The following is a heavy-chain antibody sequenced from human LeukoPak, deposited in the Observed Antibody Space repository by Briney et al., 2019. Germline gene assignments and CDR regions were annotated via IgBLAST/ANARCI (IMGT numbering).Heavy chain of an antibody. D-gene: IGHD2-15*01. CDR3: ATVGYAVVGFDY. Sequence: GGSLRLSCAASGFTLSDAWMSWVRQAPGKGLEWVGRIKSKTDGGTTDYVAPVKGRFAISRDDSKNMLYLQMNSLGSEDTAVYYCATVGYAVVGFDYWGQGTLVTVSS. J-gene: IGHJ4*02. CDR2: IKSKTDGGTT. V-gene: IGHV3-15*01. CDR1: GFTLSDAW.